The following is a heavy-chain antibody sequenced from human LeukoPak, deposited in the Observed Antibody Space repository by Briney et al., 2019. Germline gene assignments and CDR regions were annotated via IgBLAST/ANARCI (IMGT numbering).Heavy chain of an antibody. CDR3: ARAVNYYGSGRDYYYYGMDV. J-gene: IGHJ6*02. D-gene: IGHD3-10*01. V-gene: IGHV1-69*04. CDR1: GGTFSSYA. CDR2: IIPILGIA. Sequence: ASVKVSCKASGGTFSSYAISWVRQAPGQGLEWMGRIIPILGIANYAQKFQGRVTITADKSTSTAYMELSSLRSEDTAVYYCARAVNYYGSGRDYYYYGMDVWGQGTTVTVS.